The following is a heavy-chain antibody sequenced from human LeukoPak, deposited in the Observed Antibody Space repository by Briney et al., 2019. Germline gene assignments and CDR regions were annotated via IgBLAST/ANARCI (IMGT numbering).Heavy chain of an antibody. Sequence: PSETLSLTCTVSGGSFSSHYWGWIRQSPGKGLGWIAYMLDSVTSKDNPSLKSRLTLSADTSKNQFSLRLSYVTAADTAVYYCATIKRGNPFGYFDFWGQGILVTVSS. CDR1: GGSFSSHY. J-gene: IGHJ4*02. D-gene: IGHD3-16*01. CDR2: MLDSVTS. CDR3: ATIKRGNPFGYFDF. V-gene: IGHV4-59*11.